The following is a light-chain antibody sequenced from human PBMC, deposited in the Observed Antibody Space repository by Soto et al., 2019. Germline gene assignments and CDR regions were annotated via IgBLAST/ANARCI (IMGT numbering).Light chain of an antibody. V-gene: IGLV1-40*01. Sequence: QSALTQPPSVSGAPGQRVTISCTGSSSSTGAGYDVHWYQQLPGTAPKLLIYGNYKRPSGVPDRFSGSKSVTSASLVITGLQAEDEADYYCQSYDRSLSDVVFGGGTQLTVL. CDR1: SSSTGAGYD. J-gene: IGLJ2*01. CDR2: GNY. CDR3: QSYDRSLSDVV.